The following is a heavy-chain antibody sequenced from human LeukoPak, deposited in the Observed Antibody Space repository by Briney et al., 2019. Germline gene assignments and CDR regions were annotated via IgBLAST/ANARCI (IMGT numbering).Heavy chain of an antibody. J-gene: IGHJ4*02. CDR3: ARDFRGYSGYTYDH. CDR1: GFTFSSYN. CDR2: ITSSSSDI. D-gene: IGHD5-12*01. Sequence: GGSLRLSCAASGFTFSSYNMNWVRQGPGKGLACVSSITSSSSDIYYADSVKGRFTISRDNAKNSLYLQMDSLRAEDTAVYYCARDFRGYSGYTYDHWGQGTLVTVSS. V-gene: IGHV3-21*01.